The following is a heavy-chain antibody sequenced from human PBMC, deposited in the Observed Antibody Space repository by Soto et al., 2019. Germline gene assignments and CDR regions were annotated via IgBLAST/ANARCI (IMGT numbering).Heavy chain of an antibody. CDR2: ISWDGGST. CDR1: GFTFDDYT. D-gene: IGHD6-13*01. Sequence: EVQLVESGGVVVQPGGSLRLSCAASGFTFDDYTMHWVRQAPGKGLEWVSLISWDGGSTYYADSVKGRFTISRDNSKNSLYLQMNSLRTEDTAVYYCAKASLVGYSSSWYDYWGQGTLVTVSS. J-gene: IGHJ4*02. CDR3: AKASLVGYSSSWYDY. V-gene: IGHV3-43*01.